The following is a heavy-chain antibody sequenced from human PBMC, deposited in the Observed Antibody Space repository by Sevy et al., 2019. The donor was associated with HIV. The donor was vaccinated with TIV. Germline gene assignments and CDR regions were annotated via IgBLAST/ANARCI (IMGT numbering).Heavy chain of an antibody. CDR2: INHDGVVA. CDR3: VRAIAKDGSF. J-gene: IGHJ4*01. V-gene: IGHV3-7*01. D-gene: IGHD6-13*01. Sequence: GGSLRLSCAASGFTLNNYWMHWVRQAPGKGLEWVANINHDGVVAYYLDSVRGRFTISRDNGRNLVFLQMNSLRVDDTALYFCVRAIAKDGSFWDHGTLVTVSS. CDR1: GFTLNNYW.